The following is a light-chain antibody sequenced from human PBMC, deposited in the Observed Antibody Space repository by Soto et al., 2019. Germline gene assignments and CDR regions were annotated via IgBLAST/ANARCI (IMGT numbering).Light chain of an antibody. CDR1: QSVRDD. CDR3: LQESNYPLT. V-gene: IGKV1-6*01. Sequence: IPMTQSPSSLSASVGDRVTITCRTSQSVRDDVGWYQQKPGKAPKLLIYSASTLQSGAPSRFSCSGSCTDFTLTISGLPPEDFATYYGLQESNYPLTVGRGTKVESK. J-gene: IGKJ4*01. CDR2: SAS.